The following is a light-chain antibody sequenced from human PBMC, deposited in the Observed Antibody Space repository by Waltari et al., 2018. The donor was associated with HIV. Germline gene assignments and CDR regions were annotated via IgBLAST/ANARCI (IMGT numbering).Light chain of an antibody. Sequence: EIVLSQSPGTLSLSPGERATLSCRTSQSVSIDSLTWYQHKPGQAPRLLIYYASSRATGIPDRFTGSGSGTDFTLTISRLEAEDFAVYYCKHYDDSPQKFTFGPGTKVDMK. CDR1: QSVSIDS. CDR3: KHYDDSPQKFT. CDR2: YAS. V-gene: IGKV3-20*01. J-gene: IGKJ3*01.